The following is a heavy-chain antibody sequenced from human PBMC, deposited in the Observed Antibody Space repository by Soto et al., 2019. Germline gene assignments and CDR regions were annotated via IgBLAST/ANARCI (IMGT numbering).Heavy chain of an antibody. V-gene: IGHV1-69*01. J-gene: IGHJ4*02. CDR1: GGTFSSYA. CDR2: IIPIFGTA. Sequence: SVKVSCKASGGTFSSYAISWVRQDPGQGLEWMGGIIPIFGTANYAQKFQGRVTITADESTSTAYMELSSLRSEDTAVYYCARDRGGILTGYLDYWGQGTLVTVSS. D-gene: IGHD3-9*01. CDR3: ARDRGGILTGYLDY.